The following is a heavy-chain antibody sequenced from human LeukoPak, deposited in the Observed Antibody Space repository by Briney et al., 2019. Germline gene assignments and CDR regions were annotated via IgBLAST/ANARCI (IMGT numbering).Heavy chain of an antibody. J-gene: IGHJ3*02. D-gene: IGHD6-19*01. CDR1: GGSISSGGYY. CDR2: IYYSGST. V-gene: IGHV4-31*03. CDR3: ARGDIAVASSMGDAFDI. Sequence: SETLSLTCTVSGGSISSGGYYWSWIRQHPGKGLEWIGYIYYSGSTYYNPSLKSRVTISVDTSKNQFSLKLSSVTAADTAVYYCARGDIAVASSMGDAFDIWGQGTMVTVSS.